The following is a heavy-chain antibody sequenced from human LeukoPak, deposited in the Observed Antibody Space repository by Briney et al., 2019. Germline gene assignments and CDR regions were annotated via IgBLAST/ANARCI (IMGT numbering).Heavy chain of an antibody. CDR1: GFTFRRYA. V-gene: IGHV3-23*01. CDR2: IDGYGDTT. Sequence: GGSLRLSCAASGFTFRRYAMGWVRQAPGKGLEWVSIIDGYGDTTYYEDSVKGRFIISRDNSMDTLYLQMNSLRAEDTAVYYCAKLARSCVSRTCWYFDKWGRGTLVTVSS. CDR3: AKLARSCVSRTCWYFDK. J-gene: IGHJ4*02.